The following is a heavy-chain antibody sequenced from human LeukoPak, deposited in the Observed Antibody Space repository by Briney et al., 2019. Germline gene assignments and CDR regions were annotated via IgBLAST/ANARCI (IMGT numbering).Heavy chain of an antibody. D-gene: IGHD5-18*01. V-gene: IGHV1-18*01. CDR2: ISGYNGNT. CDR1: GYTFTNYG. Sequence: GASVKVSCKASGYTFTNYGGNWVRQAPGQGLEWMGLISGYNGNTNYAQKLQGRVTMTTDTSTSTAYMELRSLRSDDTAVYYCARGGRGYSYGREFDYWGQGTLITVSS. J-gene: IGHJ4*02. CDR3: ARGGRGYSYGREFDY.